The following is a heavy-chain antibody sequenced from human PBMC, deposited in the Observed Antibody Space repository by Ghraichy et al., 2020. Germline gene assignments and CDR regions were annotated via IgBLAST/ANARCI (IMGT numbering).Heavy chain of an antibody. V-gene: IGHV2-5*02. CDR2: IYWDDDK. D-gene: IGHD3-22*01. Sequence: SGPTLVKPTQTLTLTCTFSGFSLSTSGVGVGWIRQPPGKALEWLALIYWDDDKRYSPSLKSRLTITKDTSKNQVVLTMTNMDPVDTATYYCALPTIKHYYDSSGYYYTEYFQHWGQGTLVTVSS. J-gene: IGHJ1*01. CDR3: ALPTIKHYYDSSGYYYTEYFQH. CDR1: GFSLSTSGVG.